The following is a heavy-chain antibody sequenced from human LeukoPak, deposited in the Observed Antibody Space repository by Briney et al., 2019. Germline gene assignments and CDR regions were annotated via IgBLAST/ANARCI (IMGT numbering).Heavy chain of an antibody. J-gene: IGHJ4*02. CDR1: GYTITSYY. Sequence: ASVKVSCKASGYTITSYYMHWVRQAPGQGLEWMGIINPNGGYTTYAQNFQGRVTMTPDPSTGTVYMELSSLRSEDTAVYYCARDFSGSYPAFDSWGQGSLVTVSS. V-gene: IGHV1-46*01. CDR2: INPNGGYT. CDR3: ARDFSGSYPAFDS. D-gene: IGHD3-16*02.